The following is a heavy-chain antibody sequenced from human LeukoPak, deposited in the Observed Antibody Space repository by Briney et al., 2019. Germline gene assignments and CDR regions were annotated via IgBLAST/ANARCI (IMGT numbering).Heavy chain of an antibody. J-gene: IGHJ4*02. CDR1: GFTFSSYG. CDR3: AKPSEYYYDSSGYYLDY. Sequence: PGGSLRLSCAASGFTFSSYGMHWVPQARGKGLEWVAVISYEGSNKYYADSVKGRFTVSRDNSKNRLYRQMNSPRAEDTAVYYCAKPSEYYYDSSGYYLDYWGQGTLVTVSS. V-gene: IGHV3-33*06. D-gene: IGHD3-22*01. CDR2: ISYEGSNK.